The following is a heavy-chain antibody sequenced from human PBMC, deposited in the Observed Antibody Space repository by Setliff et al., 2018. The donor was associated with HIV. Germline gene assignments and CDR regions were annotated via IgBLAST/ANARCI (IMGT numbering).Heavy chain of an antibody. Sequence: GGSLRLSCTASGFTFGDYAMSWFRQAPGKGLEWVGLIRNKAYGGTTEYAASVKGRFTISRDDSKSIAYLQMNSLKTEDTAVYYCTRVQMAYAAFDVWGQGTMVTVSS. CDR2: IRNKAYGGTT. D-gene: IGHD4-17*01. J-gene: IGHJ3*01. CDR1: GFTFGDYA. V-gene: IGHV3-49*03. CDR3: TRVQMAYAAFDV.